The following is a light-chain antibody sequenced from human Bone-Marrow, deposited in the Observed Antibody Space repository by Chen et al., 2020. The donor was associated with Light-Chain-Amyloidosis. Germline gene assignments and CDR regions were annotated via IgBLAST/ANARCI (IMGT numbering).Light chain of an antibody. Sequence: QSALTQPDSVSGSPGQSSTISCTGSSSDIGGYNYVSWYQQHPGKAPKLMIYEVSDRPSGVSNRFSGSKSGNTASLTISGLQAEDEATYYCSSFTVSATLLFGGGTTVTVL. CDR3: SSFTVSATLL. CDR1: SSDIGGYNY. J-gene: IGLJ2*01. V-gene: IGLV2-14*01. CDR2: EVS.